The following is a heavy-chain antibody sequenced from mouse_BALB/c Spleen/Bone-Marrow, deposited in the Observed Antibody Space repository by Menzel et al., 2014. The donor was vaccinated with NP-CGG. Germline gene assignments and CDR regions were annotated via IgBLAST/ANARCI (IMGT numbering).Heavy chain of an antibody. Sequence: VQLKESGGGLVQPGVSLKLSCAASGFYFSRYWMNWVRQAPGKGLEWIGEINPDSSAIIYTPSLKDKFIISRDNAKNTLYLQMSKVRSEDTALYYCARPYYRYLYFDYWGQGTTLPVSS. V-gene: IGHV4-1*02. D-gene: IGHD2-14*01. J-gene: IGHJ2*01. CDR2: INPDSSAI. CDR1: GFYFSRYW. CDR3: ARPYYRYLYFDY.